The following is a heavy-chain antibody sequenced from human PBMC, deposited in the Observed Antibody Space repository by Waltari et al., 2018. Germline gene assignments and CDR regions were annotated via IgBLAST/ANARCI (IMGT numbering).Heavy chain of an antibody. CDR1: GGSISSYY. D-gene: IGHD3-10*01. Sequence: QVQLQESGPGLVKPSETLSLTCTVSGGSISSYYWSWIRQPPGKGLEWIGYIYYSGSTNYNPSLKRRVTISVDTSKNQFSLKLSSVTAADTAVYYCARESRYYYGSGPFDYWGQGTLVTVSS. V-gene: IGHV4-59*01. CDR2: IYYSGST. J-gene: IGHJ4*02. CDR3: ARESRYYYGSGPFDY.